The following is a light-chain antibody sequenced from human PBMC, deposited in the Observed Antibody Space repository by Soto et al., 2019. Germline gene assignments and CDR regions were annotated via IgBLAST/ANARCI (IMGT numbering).Light chain of an antibody. Sequence: QSVLTQPPSASGTPGQRVTISCSGSSSNIGSNTVNWYQQLPGTAPTLLIYYNNQRPSGVPDRFSGSKSGTSASLAISGLWLEEGPNYYCAAGDDSLCGWVSGGGTNPPVL. CDR2: YNN. V-gene: IGLV1-44*01. CDR1: SSNIGSNT. CDR3: AAGDDSLCGWV. J-gene: IGLJ3*02.